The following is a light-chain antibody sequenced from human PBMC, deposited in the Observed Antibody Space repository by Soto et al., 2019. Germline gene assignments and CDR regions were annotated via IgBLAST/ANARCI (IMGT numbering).Light chain of an antibody. Sequence: EIIMTQSPATLSVSPGERATLSCRASQSVGVSLAWYQQKPGQTPSLLIYSASTGATGIPDRFSGSGAGTEFTLTISSLQSEDVAVYYCQQYNRWPRTFGQGTKVDIK. V-gene: IGKV3-15*01. CDR2: SAS. CDR3: QQYNRWPRT. J-gene: IGKJ1*01. CDR1: QSVGVS.